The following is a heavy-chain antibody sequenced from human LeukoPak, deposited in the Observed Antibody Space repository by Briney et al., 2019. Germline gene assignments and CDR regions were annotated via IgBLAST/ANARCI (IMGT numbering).Heavy chain of an antibody. CDR1: GGSISSSSYY. CDR2: IYYSGST. CDR3: ARGRRSSWNFDY. J-gene: IGHJ4*02. D-gene: IGHD6-13*01. Sequence: SETLSLTCTVSGGSISSSSYYWGWIRQPPGKGLEWIGSIYYSGSTYYNPSLKSRVTISVDTSKNQFSLKLSSVTAADTAVYYCARGRRSSWNFDYWGQGTLVTVSS. V-gene: IGHV4-39*07.